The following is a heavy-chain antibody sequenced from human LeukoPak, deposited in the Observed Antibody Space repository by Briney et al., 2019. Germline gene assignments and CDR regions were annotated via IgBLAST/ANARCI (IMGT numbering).Heavy chain of an antibody. J-gene: IGHJ4*02. V-gene: IGHV3-21*01. D-gene: IGHD2-21*02. CDR3: ARQVYCGGDCYYSTPVDY. CDR2: ISRSGSYI. CDR1: GFTFSSYS. Sequence: GGSLRLSCAASGFTFSSYSMNWVRRAPGRGRGGVSSISRSGSYIYYAGSVKGRFTISRDNAKNSLYLQMNSLRAEDTAVYYCARQVYCGGDCYYSTPVDYWGQGTLVTVSS.